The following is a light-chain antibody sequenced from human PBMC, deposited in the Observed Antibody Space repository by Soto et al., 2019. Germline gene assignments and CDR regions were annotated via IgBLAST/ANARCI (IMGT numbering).Light chain of an antibody. J-gene: IGKJ1*01. CDR1: QSVSSGY. CDR2: GPS. V-gene: IGKV3-20*01. Sequence: EIVLTQSPGTLSLSPGERATLSCRASQSVSSGYLAWYQQKPGQAPRLRNYGPSSRATGIPDMFSGNGSGTDFTLTISILEPEDFAVYYCQQYGSLLWMFRQVTKVELK. CDR3: QQYGSLLWM.